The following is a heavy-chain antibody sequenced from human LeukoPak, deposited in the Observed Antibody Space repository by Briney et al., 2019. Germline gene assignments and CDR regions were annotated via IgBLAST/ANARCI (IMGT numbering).Heavy chain of an antibody. CDR1: GFTFSGFG. V-gene: IGHV3-30*02. CDR2: VKYGGSDK. D-gene: IGHD2-8*01. J-gene: IGHJ4*02. Sequence: GGSLRLSCAASGFTFSGFGMHWVRQAPGKGLRGVSFVKYGGSDKRYADSVKGRFTISRDDSKNTVFLQVNSLRDEDTAVYYCAKDFQWAFDYWGQGTQVTVSS. CDR3: AKDFQWAFDY.